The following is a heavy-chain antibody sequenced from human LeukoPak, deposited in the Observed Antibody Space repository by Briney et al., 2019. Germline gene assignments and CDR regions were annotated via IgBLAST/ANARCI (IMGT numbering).Heavy chain of an antibody. CDR2: IKSNGEGDTT. D-gene: IGHD1-26*01. V-gene: IGHV3-15*01. Sequence: GGGLRVSCARSLFTFINALITWVGQAPGKGVEWVGRIKSNGEGDTTDYASRVEARFRMSRDDSRATRYLQMSGLEAEDSVVYCYTTDLGLTTIRGVIVYWGQGALVPVSS. CDR3: TTDLGLTTIRGVIVY. J-gene: IGHJ4*02. CDR1: LFTFINAL.